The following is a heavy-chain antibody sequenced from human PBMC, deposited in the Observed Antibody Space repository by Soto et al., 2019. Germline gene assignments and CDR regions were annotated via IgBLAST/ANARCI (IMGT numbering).Heavy chain of an antibody. CDR1: GGSISSYY. Sequence: SETLSLTCTVSGGSISSYYWSWIRQPPGKGLEWIGYIYYSGSTNYNPSLKSRVTISVDTSKNQFSLKLGSVTAADTAVYYCARQPGEYYYGSGSYYANYYYYYYMDVWGKGTTVTVSS. J-gene: IGHJ6*03. CDR3: ARQPGEYYYGSGSYYANYYYYYYMDV. V-gene: IGHV4-59*08. CDR2: IYYSGST. D-gene: IGHD3-10*01.